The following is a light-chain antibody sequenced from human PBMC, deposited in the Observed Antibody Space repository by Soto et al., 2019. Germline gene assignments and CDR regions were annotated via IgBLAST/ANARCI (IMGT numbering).Light chain of an antibody. CDR2: WAS. J-gene: IGKJ1*01. CDR3: QPSINAPQT. Sequence: DIVMTQSPDSLAVSLGERATINCKSSQSVLYSPNNKNYLALYQQKPGQPPKLLGYWASTRESGVPDRFSGSGSETDFTITINSLQAEDVAVYYCQPSINAPQTFGQGTKVEIK. CDR1: QSVLYSPNNKNY. V-gene: IGKV4-1*01.